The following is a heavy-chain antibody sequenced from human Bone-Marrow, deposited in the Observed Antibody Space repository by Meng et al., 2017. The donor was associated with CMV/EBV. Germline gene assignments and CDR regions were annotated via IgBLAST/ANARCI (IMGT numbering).Heavy chain of an antibody. CDR2: ISYDGSNK. V-gene: IGHV3-30*04. CDR1: GFTFSSYA. J-gene: IGHJ4*02. Sequence: GESLKISCAASGFTFSSYAMHWVRQAPGKGLEWVAVISYDGSNKYYADSVKGRFTISRDNSKNTLYLQMNSLRAEDTAMYYCARDPRGSYQGIFDYWGQGTLVTVSS. D-gene: IGHD1-26*01. CDR3: ARDPRGSYQGIFDY.